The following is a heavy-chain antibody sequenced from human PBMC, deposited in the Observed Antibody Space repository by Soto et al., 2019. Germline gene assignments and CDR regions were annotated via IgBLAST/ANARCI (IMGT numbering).Heavy chain of an antibody. Sequence: QVQLVESGGGVVQPGRSLRLSCAASGFTFSSYGMHWVRQAPGKGLEWVAVISYDGSNKYYADSVKGRFTISRDNSKNTLYLQMNSLRAEDTAVYYCAKDIETATTPYYYYGMDVWGQGTTVTVSS. CDR3: AKDIETATTPYYYYGMDV. CDR1: GFTFSSYG. J-gene: IGHJ6*02. D-gene: IGHD2-21*02. V-gene: IGHV3-30*18. CDR2: ISYDGSNK.